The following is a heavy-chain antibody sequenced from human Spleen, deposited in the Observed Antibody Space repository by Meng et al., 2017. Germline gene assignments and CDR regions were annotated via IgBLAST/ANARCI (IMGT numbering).Heavy chain of an antibody. Sequence: KVSCKGSGYSFTSYWIGWVRQMPGKGLEWMGIIYPGDSDTRYSTSFQGQVTISADKSISTAYLQWSSRNASDTAMYYCARRRGAVAADHVDYWGQGTLVTVSS. CDR2: IYPGDSDT. CDR3: ARRRGAVAADHVDY. V-gene: IGHV5-51*01. CDR1: GYSFTSYW. J-gene: IGHJ4*02. D-gene: IGHD6-19*01.